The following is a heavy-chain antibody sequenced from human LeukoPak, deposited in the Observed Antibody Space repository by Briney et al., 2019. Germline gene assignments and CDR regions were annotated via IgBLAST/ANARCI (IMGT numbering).Heavy chain of an antibody. J-gene: IGHJ4*02. CDR3: ARVMLGRISHPVAGPFDY. CDR2: INPNSGGT. CDR1: GYTFTGYY. Sequence: ASVKVSCKASGYTFTGYYMHWVRQAPGQGLEWMGWINPNSGGTNYAQKFQGRVTMTRDTSISTAYMELSRLRSDDTAVYYCARVMLGRISHPVAGPFDYWGQGTLVTVSS. V-gene: IGHV1-2*02. D-gene: IGHD6-19*01.